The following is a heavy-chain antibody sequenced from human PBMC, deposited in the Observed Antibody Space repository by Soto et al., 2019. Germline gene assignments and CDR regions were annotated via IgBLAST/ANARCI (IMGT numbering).Heavy chain of an antibody. CDR1: GGFFNNYA. J-gene: IGHJ4*02. D-gene: IGHD3-10*01. CDR3: ARDYGSGSYGFDY. Sequence: SVKVSCKAAGGFFNNYAINWVRQAPGQGLEWMGGIIPFSASTKLAAKFRDRVTITADESTSTAYVELRSLRSEDTAVYYCARDYGSGSYGFDYWGQGTLVTVSS. V-gene: IGHV1-69*13. CDR2: IIPFSAST.